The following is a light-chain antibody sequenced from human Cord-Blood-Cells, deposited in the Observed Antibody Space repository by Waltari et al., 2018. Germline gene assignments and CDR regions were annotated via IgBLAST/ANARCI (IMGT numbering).Light chain of an antibody. CDR3: CSYAGSYTFGVV. J-gene: IGLJ2*01. Sequence: QSALTQPRPVSGSPGQSVTISCTRTSSDVGGYNYVSWYQQHPGKAPKLMIYDVSTRPSGVPDRFSGSKSGNTASLTISGLQAEDEADYYCCSYAGSYTFGVVFGGGTKLTVL. V-gene: IGLV2-11*01. CDR2: DVS. CDR1: SSDVGGYNY.